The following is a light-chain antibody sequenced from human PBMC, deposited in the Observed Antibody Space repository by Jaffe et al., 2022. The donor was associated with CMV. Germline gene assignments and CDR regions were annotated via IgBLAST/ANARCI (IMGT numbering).Light chain of an antibody. Sequence: DVVMTQSPLSLTVTLGQPASISCRSSQGLRHSDGNTYLTWFHQRPGQSPRRLIYKVYRRDAGVPDRFSGSGSGTDFTLQISRVEAEDAGIYYCMQGTYWSWTFGQGTKVEI. CDR1: QGLRHSDGNTY. CDR2: KVY. V-gene: IGKV2-30*02. CDR3: MQGTYWSWT. J-gene: IGKJ1*01.